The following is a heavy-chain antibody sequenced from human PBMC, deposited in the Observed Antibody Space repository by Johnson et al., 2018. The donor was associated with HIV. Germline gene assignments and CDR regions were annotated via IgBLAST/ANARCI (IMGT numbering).Heavy chain of an antibody. CDR2: IYSGGST. CDR3: ARDPYYDFLTGPRDAFDI. D-gene: IGHD3-9*01. Sequence: VQLVESGGGLVQPGGSLRLSCAASGFTFSDYYMSWIRQAPGKGLEWVSVIYSGGSTYYADSVKGRFTISRDTSKNPLYLQMNSLRAEDTAVYYCARDPYYDFLTGPRDAFDIWGQGTMVTVSS. CDR1: GFTFSDYY. V-gene: IGHV3-66*01. J-gene: IGHJ3*02.